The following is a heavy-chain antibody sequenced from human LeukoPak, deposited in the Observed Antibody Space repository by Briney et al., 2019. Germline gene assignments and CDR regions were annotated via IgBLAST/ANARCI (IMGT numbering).Heavy chain of an antibody. CDR1: GFTFSSYA. V-gene: IGHV3-23*01. D-gene: IGHD3/OR15-3a*01. CDR2: ISGSGGST. Sequence: PGGSLRLSCAASGFTFSSYAMSWVRQAPGKGLEWVSAISGSGGSTYYADSVKGRFTISRDNSENTLYLQMNSLRDEDTAVYYCARVDWYGGQTVDYWGQGTLVTVSS. J-gene: IGHJ4*02. CDR3: ARVDWYGGQTVDY.